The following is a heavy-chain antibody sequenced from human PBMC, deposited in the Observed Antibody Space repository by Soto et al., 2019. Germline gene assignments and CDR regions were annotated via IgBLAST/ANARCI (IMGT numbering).Heavy chain of an antibody. CDR2: IHYNGNT. CDR3: TREGNLGRSLKPLDA. CDR1: GYSLSSYS. D-gene: IGHD3-16*01. Sequence: SETLSLTSTVSGYSLSSYSWSWLRPPPGKGLEWIGNIHYNGNTKYSPSLKSRVTMSVDTSKNHISLKLISVTTADTAVYFCTREGNLGRSLKPLDAWVQGTLVPGST. J-gene: IGHJ4*02. V-gene: IGHV4-59*01.